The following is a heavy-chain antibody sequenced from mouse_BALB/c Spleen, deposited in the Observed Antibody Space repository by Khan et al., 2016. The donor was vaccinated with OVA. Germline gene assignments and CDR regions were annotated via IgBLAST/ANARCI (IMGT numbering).Heavy chain of an antibody. CDR2: ISSDGSYT. J-gene: IGHJ3*01. D-gene: IGHD4-1*01. CDR3: TSHLTGSFAY. Sequence: VPLVESGGDLVKPGGSLKLSCAASGFTFSNYGMSWVRQTPDKRLEWVATISSDGSYTYYPDSVKGRFTISRNNAKNTLYLQMTSLRSEDTAMFYCTSHLTGSFAYWGQGTLVTVSA. CDR1: GFTFSNYG. V-gene: IGHV5-6*01.